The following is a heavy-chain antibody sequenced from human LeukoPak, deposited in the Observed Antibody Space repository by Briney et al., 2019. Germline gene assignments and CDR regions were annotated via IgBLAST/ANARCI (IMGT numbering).Heavy chain of an antibody. J-gene: IGHJ1*01. CDR2: INPSGGST. V-gene: IGHV1-46*01. D-gene: IGHD2-15*01. CDR3: ARTLVVVAADPAEYFQH. CDR1: GYTFTSYY. Sequence: GASVKVSCKASGYTFTSYYMHWVRQAPGQGLEWMGIINPSGGSTSYAQKFQGRVTMTRDTSISTAYMELSRLRFDDTAVYYCARTLVVVAADPAEYFQHWGQGTLVTVSS.